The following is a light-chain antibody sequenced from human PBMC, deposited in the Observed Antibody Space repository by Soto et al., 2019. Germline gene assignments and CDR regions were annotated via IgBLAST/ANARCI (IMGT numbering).Light chain of an antibody. CDR2: DTT. CDR3: LLFYTDIRV. J-gene: IGLJ2*01. Sequence: QTVVTQEPSLTVSPGGTVTLTCGSSTGAVTSGHYPYWFQQKPGQAPRTLIYDTTNKHSWTPARFSGPLLGGKAALTLSGAQPEDEADYYCLLFYTDIRVFGGGTKLTVL. V-gene: IGLV7-46*01. CDR1: TGAVTSGHY.